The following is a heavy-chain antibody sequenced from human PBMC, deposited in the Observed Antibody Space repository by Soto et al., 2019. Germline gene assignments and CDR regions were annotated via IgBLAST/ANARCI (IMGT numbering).Heavy chain of an antibody. V-gene: IGHV4-4*02. D-gene: IGHD3-22*01. CDR3: AGKGSGYQGGGFDP. Sequence: QVQLQESGPGLVKPSGTLSLTCAVSGGSISSSNWWSWVRQPPGKGLEWIGEIYHRGSTDYNPSLKGQVTIPEDRSRTQFSRRRSSVPAPDTAGYSCAGKGSGYQGGGFDPWGQGTLVTVSS. CDR2: IYHRGST. J-gene: IGHJ5*02. CDR1: GGSISSSNW.